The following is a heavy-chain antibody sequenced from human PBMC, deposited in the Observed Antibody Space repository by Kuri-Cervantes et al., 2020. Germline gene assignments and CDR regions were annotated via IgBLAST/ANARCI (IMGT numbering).Heavy chain of an antibody. CDR2: IYSGGST. J-gene: IGHJ6*02. Sequence: GESLKISCAASGFTVSSNYMNWVRQAPGKGLEWVSVIYSGGSTYCADSVKGRFTISRDNSKNTLYLQMNSLRAEDTAVYYCAREGKLYYGMDVWGQGTTVTVSS. V-gene: IGHV3-53*01. CDR3: AREGKLYYGMDV. CDR1: GFTVSSNY.